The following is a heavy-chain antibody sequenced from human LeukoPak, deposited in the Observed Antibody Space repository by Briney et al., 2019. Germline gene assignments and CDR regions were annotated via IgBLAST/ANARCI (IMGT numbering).Heavy chain of an antibody. D-gene: IGHD6-19*01. J-gene: IGHJ5*02. Sequence: GESLKISCKGSGYSFTSYWTSWVRQMPGKGLEWMGRIDPSDSYTNYSPSFQGHVTISADKSISTAYLQWSSLKASDTAMYYCARGWLADPGQNWFDPWGQGTLVTVSS. CDR3: ARGWLADPGQNWFDP. CDR2: IDPSDSYT. V-gene: IGHV5-10-1*01. CDR1: GYSFTSYW.